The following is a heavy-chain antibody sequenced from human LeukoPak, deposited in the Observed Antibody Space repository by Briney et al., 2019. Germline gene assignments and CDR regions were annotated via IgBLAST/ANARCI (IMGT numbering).Heavy chain of an antibody. CDR1: GYTFTDFY. D-gene: IGHD2-15*01. J-gene: IGHJ4*02. CDR2: INANSGDT. V-gene: IGHV1-2*02. CDR3: AGEYCRGGRCNQAFEY. Sequence: EASVKVSCKTSGYTFTDFYMHWVRQAPGQGLEYMGWINANSGDTNSAQKFRGRVTLTRDTSISTTYMELSSLRSDDTAVYYCAGEYCRGGRCNQAFEYWGQGTLVTLSS.